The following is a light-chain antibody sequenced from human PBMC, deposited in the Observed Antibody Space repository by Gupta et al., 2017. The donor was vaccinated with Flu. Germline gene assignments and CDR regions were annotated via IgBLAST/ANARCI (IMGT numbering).Light chain of an antibody. V-gene: IGKV1-39*01. Sequence: DIQMTQSPSSLSASVGDRVTITCRASQSISSYLNWYQQKPGKAPNLLFYAASTLQSGVPSRFSGSGSGTDFTLTISSLQPEDFATYYCQQSDSTPWTFGQGTKVEIK. CDR3: QQSDSTPWT. CDR2: AAS. J-gene: IGKJ1*01. CDR1: QSISSY.